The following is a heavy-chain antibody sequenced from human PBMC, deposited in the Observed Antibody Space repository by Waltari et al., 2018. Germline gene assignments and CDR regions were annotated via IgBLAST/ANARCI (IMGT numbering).Heavy chain of an antibody. J-gene: IGHJ4*02. CDR3: AIPYVWGSYRTQYYFDY. CDR1: GYTLTALS. CDR2: FEPEDGET. V-gene: IGHV1-24*01. D-gene: IGHD3-16*02. Sequence: QVQLVQSGAEVKKPGASVQVSCKVSGYTLTALSIHWVRPAPGKGLEWMGGFEPEDGETIYAQKFQGRVTMTEDTSTDTAYMELSSLRSEDTAVYYCAIPYVWGSYRTQYYFDYWGQGTLVTVSS.